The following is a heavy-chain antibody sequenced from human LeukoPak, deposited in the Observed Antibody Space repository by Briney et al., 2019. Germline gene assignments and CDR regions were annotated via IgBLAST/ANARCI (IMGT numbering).Heavy chain of an antibody. V-gene: IGHV1-2*02. J-gene: IGHJ5*02. CDR3: ASGLGAGYSSSWYWFDP. CDR2: ISPDNGGT. CDR1: GYTFTGYY. D-gene: IGHD6-13*01. Sequence: ASVKVSCKASGYTFTGYYMHWVRQAPGQGLEWMGWISPDNGGTNYAQKFQGRVTMTRDMSISTAYMELSRLRSDDTAVYYCASGLGAGYSSSWYWFDPWGQGTLVTVSS.